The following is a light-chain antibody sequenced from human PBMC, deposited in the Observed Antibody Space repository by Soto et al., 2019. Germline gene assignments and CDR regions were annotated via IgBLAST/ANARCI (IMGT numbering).Light chain of an antibody. CDR2: AAS. J-gene: IGKJ5*01. Sequence: DIQMTQSPASLSASVGDRVTITCRASQSISSYLNWYQQKPGKAPKLLIYAASSWQSWVPSRFRGTGSGTDCTLAISSLQPEDFGIYYGQRCHATPRALGQGTRLEIK. V-gene: IGKV1-39*01. CDR3: QRCHATPRA. CDR1: QSISSY.